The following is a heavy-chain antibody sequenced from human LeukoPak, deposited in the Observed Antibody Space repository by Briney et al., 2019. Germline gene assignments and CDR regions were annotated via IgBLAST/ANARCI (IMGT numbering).Heavy chain of an antibody. CDR2: ISTYTGNT. Sequence: ASVKVSCKPSGYTFTSYAISWVRQAPGQGLECMGWISTYTGNTDYAQKLQGRVTMTTDTSTSTAHMELRSLSSDDTAVYYCARVLVVSSDAFDIWGQGTMVTVSS. J-gene: IGHJ3*02. D-gene: IGHD3-22*01. CDR3: ARVLVVSSDAFDI. V-gene: IGHV1-18*01. CDR1: GYTFTSYA.